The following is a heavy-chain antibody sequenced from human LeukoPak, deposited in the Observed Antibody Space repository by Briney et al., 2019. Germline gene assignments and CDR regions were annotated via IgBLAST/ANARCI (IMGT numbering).Heavy chain of an antibody. CDR1: GYTFTSYY. D-gene: IGHD5-18*01. V-gene: IGHV1-46*01. J-gene: IGHJ4*02. CDR3: ARKGGGGYSYGYAVYFDY. CDR2: INPSGGST. Sequence: ASVTVSFKPSGYTFTSYYMHWVRPPPGQGLEWLGIINPSGGSTSYAQKFQGRVTMTRDTSTSTVYMELRSLRSEDTAVYYCARKGGGGYSYGYAVYFDYWGQGTLVTVSS.